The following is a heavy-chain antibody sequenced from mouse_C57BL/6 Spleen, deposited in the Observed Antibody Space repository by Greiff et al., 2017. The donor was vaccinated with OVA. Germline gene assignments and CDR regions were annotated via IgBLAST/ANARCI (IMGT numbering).Heavy chain of an antibody. CDR1: GFTFSDYG. Sequence: DVKLVESGGGLVKPGGSLKLSCAASGFTFSDYGMHWVRQAPGKGLEWVAYISRGSSTIYYADTVKGRFTISRDKAKNTLFLQMTSLRSEDTAMNYCATNWEFAYWGQGTLVTVSA. CDR2: ISRGSSTI. D-gene: IGHD4-1*01. J-gene: IGHJ3*01. V-gene: IGHV5-17*01. CDR3: ATNWEFAY.